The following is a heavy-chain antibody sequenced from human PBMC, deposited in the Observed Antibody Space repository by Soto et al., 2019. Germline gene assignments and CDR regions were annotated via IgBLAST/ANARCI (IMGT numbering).Heavy chain of an antibody. CDR2: IWFDGSYQ. J-gene: IGHJ5*01. CDR3: VKATPGQDNWFES. Sequence: GGSLRLSCGTSVVTFSAYNMHWVRQAPGKGLEWLAFIWFDGSYQYYADSVKGRFSISRDNSKNTLYLQMNSLRVEDTAFYYCVKATPGQDNWFESWGPGTLVTVSS. V-gene: IGHV3-33*03. CDR1: VVTFSAYN.